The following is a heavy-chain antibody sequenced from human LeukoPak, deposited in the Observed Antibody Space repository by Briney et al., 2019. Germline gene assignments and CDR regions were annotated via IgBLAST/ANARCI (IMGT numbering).Heavy chain of an antibody. CDR1: GYTFTSYG. Sequence: ASVRVPCKASGYTFTSYGISWVRQAPGQGLEWMGWISAYNGNTNYAQKLQGRVTMTTDTSTSTAYMELRSLRSDDTAVYYCARAKRIAAAGGNWFDPWGQGTLVTVSS. CDR2: ISAYNGNT. D-gene: IGHD6-13*01. CDR3: ARAKRIAAAGGNWFDP. J-gene: IGHJ5*02. V-gene: IGHV1-18*01.